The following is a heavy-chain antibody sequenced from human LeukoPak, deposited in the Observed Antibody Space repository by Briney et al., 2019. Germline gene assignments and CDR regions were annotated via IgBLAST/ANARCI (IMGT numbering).Heavy chain of an antibody. CDR1: GFTFTDPY. Sequence: ASVKVSCKSSGFTFTDPYIHWVRQGPGQGLEWMGYIDPRSTFTSSPQEFQGRVTMTRDASMSTAYMELTRLTSDDTAVYYCVREGAAALSKDFDYWGQGTLVTVSS. CDR3: VREGAAALSKDFDY. J-gene: IGHJ4*02. V-gene: IGHV1-2*02. CDR2: IDPRSTFT. D-gene: IGHD2/OR15-2a*01.